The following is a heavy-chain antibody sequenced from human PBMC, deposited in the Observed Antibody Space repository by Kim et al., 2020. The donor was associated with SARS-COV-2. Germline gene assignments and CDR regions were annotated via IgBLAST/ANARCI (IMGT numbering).Heavy chain of an antibody. V-gene: IGHV4-34*01. CDR3: VRGGSYYDSSGYDY. CDR1: GGSFSGYY. Sequence: SETLSLTCAVYGGSFSGYYWSWIRQPPGKGLEWIGEINHSGSTNYNPSLKSRVTISVDTSKNQFSLKLSSVTAADTAVYYCVRGGSYYDSSGYDYWGQGT. CDR2: INHSGST. J-gene: IGHJ4*02. D-gene: IGHD3-22*01.